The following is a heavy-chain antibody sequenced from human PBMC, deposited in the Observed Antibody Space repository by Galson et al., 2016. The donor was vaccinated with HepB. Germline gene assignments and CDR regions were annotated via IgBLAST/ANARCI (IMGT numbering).Heavy chain of an antibody. CDR3: AKDLYGILSGHSPGYFFDS. J-gene: IGHJ4*02. Sequence: SLRLSCATSGFTFNNYAMSWVRQAPGKGLEWVSGTSFSGTSTYYADSVKGRFTISRDNSNNTMYLQMNSLRAEDTARYYCAKDLYGILSGHSPGYFFDSWGQGTLVTVSS. V-gene: IGHV3-23*01. D-gene: IGHD3-9*01. CDR1: GFTFNNYA. CDR2: TSFSGTST.